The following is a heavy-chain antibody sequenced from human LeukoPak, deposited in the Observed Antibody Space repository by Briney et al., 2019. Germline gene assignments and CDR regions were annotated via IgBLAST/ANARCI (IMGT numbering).Heavy chain of an antibody. Sequence: GGSLRLSCAASGFIVSNKYMSWVRQAPGKGLEWVSVIYIDGSTYYSDSVKGRFTFSRDNSKNTLYLQMNSLRAEDTAVYYCATTVERRSYWGQGTLVTVSS. D-gene: IGHD1-1*01. CDR3: ATTVERRSY. V-gene: IGHV3-53*01. J-gene: IGHJ4*02. CDR1: GFIVSNKY. CDR2: IYIDGST.